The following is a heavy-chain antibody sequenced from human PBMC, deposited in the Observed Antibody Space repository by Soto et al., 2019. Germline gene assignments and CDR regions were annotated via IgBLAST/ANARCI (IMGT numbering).Heavy chain of an antibody. CDR2: IYYSGST. CDR3: ARRVDPPNYYDSSGYFDY. D-gene: IGHD3-22*01. CDR1: GGSISSGGYY. Sequence: PAETLSLTCTVSGGSISSGGYYWSWIRQHPGKGLEWIGYIYYSGSTYYNPSLKSRVTISVDTSKNQFSLKLSSVTAADTAVYYCARRVDPPNYYDSSGYFDYWGQGTLVTVSS. J-gene: IGHJ4*02. V-gene: IGHV4-31*03.